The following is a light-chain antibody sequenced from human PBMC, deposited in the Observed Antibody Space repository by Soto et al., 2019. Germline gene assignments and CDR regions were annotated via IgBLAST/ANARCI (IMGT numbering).Light chain of an antibody. V-gene: IGKV3D-20*01. J-gene: IGKJ1*01. CDR1: QSVSSSS. Sequence: EIVLTQSPATLSLSPGERATLSCGANQSVSSSSLAWYQQKPGLAPRLLIYDTSSRATGIPDRFSGSGSGTDFTLTISRLEPEDFAVYYCQQYHSSPWTFGQGTKVEIK. CDR2: DTS. CDR3: QQYHSSPWT.